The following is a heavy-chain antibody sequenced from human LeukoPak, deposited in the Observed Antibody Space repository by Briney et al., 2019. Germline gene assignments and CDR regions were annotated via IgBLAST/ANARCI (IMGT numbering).Heavy chain of an antibody. CDR2: IYYSGST. Sequence: SETLSLTCTVSGGSISSGDYYWSWIRQPPGKGLEWVGYIYYSGSTYYNPSLKSRVTISVDTSKNQFSLKLSSVTAADTAVYYCARGRYSSGWFFDYWGQGTLVTVSP. V-gene: IGHV4-30-4*01. CDR1: GGSISSGDYY. J-gene: IGHJ4*02. CDR3: ARGRYSSGWFFDY. D-gene: IGHD6-19*01.